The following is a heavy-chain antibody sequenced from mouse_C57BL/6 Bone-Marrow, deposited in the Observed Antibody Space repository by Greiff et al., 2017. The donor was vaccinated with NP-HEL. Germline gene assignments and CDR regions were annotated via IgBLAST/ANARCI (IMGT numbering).Heavy chain of an antibody. J-gene: IGHJ1*03. CDR1: GYSFTGYF. Sequence: VTLKVSGPELVKPGASVKISCKASGYSFTGYFMNWVMQSHGKSLEWIGRINPYNGDTFSNQKFKGKATLTVDKSSSTAHMELRSLTSEDSAVYYCARRDENFDVWGTGTTVTVSS. CDR2: INPYNGDT. V-gene: IGHV1-20*01. CDR3: ARRDENFDV.